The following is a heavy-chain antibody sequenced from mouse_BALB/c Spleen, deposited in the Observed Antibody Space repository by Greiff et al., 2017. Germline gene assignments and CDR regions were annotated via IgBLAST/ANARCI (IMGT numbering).Heavy chain of an antibody. Sequence: EVQLVESGGGLVKPGGSLKLSCAASGFTFSSYTMSWVRQTPEKRLEWVATISSGGSYTYYPDSVKGRFTISRDNAKNTLYLQMSSLKSEDTAMYYCTRGDDDVDYWGQGTSVTVSS. CDR2: ISSGGSYT. D-gene: IGHD2-12*01. CDR3: TRGDDDVDY. J-gene: IGHJ4*01. V-gene: IGHV5-6-4*01. CDR1: GFTFSSYT.